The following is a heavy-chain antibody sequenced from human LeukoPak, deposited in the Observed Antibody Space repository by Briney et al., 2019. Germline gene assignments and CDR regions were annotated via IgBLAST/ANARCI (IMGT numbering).Heavy chain of an antibody. V-gene: IGHV4-59*01. CDR3: TRTDSSTAIDY. CDR2: IYSSGST. CDR1: GXSLSSYY. J-gene: IGHJ4*02. Sequence: PSETLSLTCTVSGXSLSSYYWSWIRQPPGKGLEWIGYIYSSGSTNYNPSLKSRVTMSLDTSKNQFSLKLTSVSAADTAVYYCTRTDSSTAIDYWGQGTLVTVSS. D-gene: IGHD6-13*01.